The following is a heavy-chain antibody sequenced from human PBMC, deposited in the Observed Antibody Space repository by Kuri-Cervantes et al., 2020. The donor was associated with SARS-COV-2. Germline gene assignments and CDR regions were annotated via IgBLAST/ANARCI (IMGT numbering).Heavy chain of an antibody. CDR1: GYTFTHYA. Sequence: ASVKVSCKASGYTFTHYAINWVRQAPGQGLEWMGWINTNTGNPTYAQGFTGRFVFSLDTSVSTAYLQISSLKAEDTAVYYCARRDWILWFGELPAEYYYYYGMDVWGQGTTVTVSS. D-gene: IGHD3-10*01. V-gene: IGHV7-4-1*02. CDR2: INTNTGNP. CDR3: ARRDWILWFGELPAEYYYYYGMDV. J-gene: IGHJ6*02.